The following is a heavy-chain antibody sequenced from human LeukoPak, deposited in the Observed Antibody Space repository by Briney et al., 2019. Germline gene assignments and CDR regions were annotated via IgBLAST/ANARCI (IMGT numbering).Heavy chain of an antibody. V-gene: IGHV1-24*01. CDR2: FDPEDGET. Sequence: ASVKVSCEVSGSTLSKLSMHWVRQAPGKGLEWMGGFDPEDGETIYAQKFQGRVTMTEDTSTDTAYMELSSLRSEDTAVYYCATVVVAGTFIGSLYFDYWGQGTLVTVSS. CDR3: ATVVVAGTFIGSLYFDY. D-gene: IGHD6-19*01. CDR1: GSTLSKLS. J-gene: IGHJ4*02.